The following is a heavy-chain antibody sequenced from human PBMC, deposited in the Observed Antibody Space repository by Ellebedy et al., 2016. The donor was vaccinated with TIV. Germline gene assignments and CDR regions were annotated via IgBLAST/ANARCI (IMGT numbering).Heavy chain of an antibody. Sequence: AASVKVSCKASGYTFTSYAINWVRQAPGQGLEWMGWISAYNGNTNYAQNLQGRVTMTIDTSTSTAFMDLRSLRSDDTAVYYCARVSGSYYKSSSSAYFDYWGQGNLVTVSS. V-gene: IGHV1-18*01. D-gene: IGHD1-26*01. J-gene: IGHJ4*02. CDR1: GYTFTSYA. CDR3: ARVSGSYYKSSSSAYFDY. CDR2: ISAYNGNT.